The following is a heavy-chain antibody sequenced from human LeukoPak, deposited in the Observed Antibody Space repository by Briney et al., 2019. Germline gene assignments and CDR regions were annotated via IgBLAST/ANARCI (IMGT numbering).Heavy chain of an antibody. D-gene: IGHD4-17*01. Sequence: GGSLRLSCAASGFAFSSFDMHWVRQPTGKGLEWVSGIGTAGDTYYSGSVKGRFTISRENVKNSLYLQMNSLRAEDTAVYYCARVRLCHGDLTTLYYYYYSMDVWGQGTTVTVSS. V-gene: IGHV3-13*01. CDR2: IGTAGDT. CDR1: GFAFSSFD. CDR3: ARVRLCHGDLTTLYYYYYSMDV. J-gene: IGHJ6*02.